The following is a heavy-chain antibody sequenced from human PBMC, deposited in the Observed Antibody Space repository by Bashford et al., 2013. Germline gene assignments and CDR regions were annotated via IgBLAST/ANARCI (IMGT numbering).Heavy chain of an antibody. CDR2: ISGSGGST. V-gene: IGHV3-23*01. Sequence: VRQAPGKGLEWVSAISGSGGSTYYADSVKGRFTISRDNSKNTLYLQMNSLRAEDTAVYYCAKDLAYYDSSGYDYWGQGTLVTVSS. CDR3: AKDLAYYDSSGYDY. D-gene: IGHD3-22*01. J-gene: IGHJ4*02.